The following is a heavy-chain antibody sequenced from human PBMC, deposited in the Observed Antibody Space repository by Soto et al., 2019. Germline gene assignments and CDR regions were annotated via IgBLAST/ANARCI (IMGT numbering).Heavy chain of an antibody. CDR1: GGTFSSYT. Sequence: QVQLVQSGAEVKKPGSSVKVSCKASGGTFSSYTISWVRQAPGQGLEWMGRIIPILGIANYAQKFKGRVTITADKSTSTAYMELSSLRSEDTAVYYCARSDYSSGWYDWFDPWGQGTLVTVSS. D-gene: IGHD6-19*01. CDR2: IIPILGIA. V-gene: IGHV1-69*02. CDR3: ARSDYSSGWYDWFDP. J-gene: IGHJ5*02.